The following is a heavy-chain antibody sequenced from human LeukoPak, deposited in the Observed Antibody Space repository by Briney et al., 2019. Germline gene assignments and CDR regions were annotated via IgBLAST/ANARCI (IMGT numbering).Heavy chain of an antibody. CDR3: AKDVATGTFNFDY. Sequence: GGSLRLSCAASGFTFSSYAMSWVRQAPGKGLEWASAISGGGDSTYYADSVKGRFTISRGNSKNTLYLHMNSLTAEDTAVYYCAKDVATGTFNFDYWGQGTLVTVSS. J-gene: IGHJ4*02. D-gene: IGHD2-21*02. CDR2: ISGGGDST. CDR1: GFTFSSYA. V-gene: IGHV3-23*01.